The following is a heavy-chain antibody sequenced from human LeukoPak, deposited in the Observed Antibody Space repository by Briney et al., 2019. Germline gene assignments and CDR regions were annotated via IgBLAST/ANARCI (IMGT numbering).Heavy chain of an antibody. D-gene: IGHD4-17*01. CDR1: GFTFNSYE. Sequence: GGSLRLSCAASGFTFNSYEMNWVRQAPGKGQEWLSYIPSSGGTKYYADSVKGRFTISRDNAKNSLYLQMNSLRAEDTAVYYCVRDDYGATFDAFDIWGQGTMVTVSS. V-gene: IGHV3-48*03. CDR2: IPSSGGTK. CDR3: VRDDYGATFDAFDI. J-gene: IGHJ3*02.